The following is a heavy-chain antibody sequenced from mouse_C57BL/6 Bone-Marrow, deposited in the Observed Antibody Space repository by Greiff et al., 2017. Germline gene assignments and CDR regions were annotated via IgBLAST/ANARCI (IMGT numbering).Heavy chain of an antibody. V-gene: IGHV3-6*01. CDR2: ISYDGSN. CDR3: ARGSTVAPWFAY. CDR1: VYSITSGYY. D-gene: IGHD1-1*01. J-gene: IGHJ3*01. Sequence: ESGPGLVKPSQSLSLTCSVTVYSITSGYYWNWIRQFPGNKLEWMGYISYDGSNNYNPSLKNRISITRDTSKNQFFLKLNSVTTEDTATYYCARGSTVAPWFAYWGQGTLVTVSA.